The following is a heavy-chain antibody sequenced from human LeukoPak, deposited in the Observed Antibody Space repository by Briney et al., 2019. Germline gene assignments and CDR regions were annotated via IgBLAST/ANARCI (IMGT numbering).Heavy chain of an antibody. CDR3: ARRASYYYYYMDV. J-gene: IGHJ6*03. V-gene: IGHV4-59*01. CDR1: GGSISSYY. CDR2: IYYSGST. Sequence: PSETLSLTCTVSGGSISSYYWSWIRQPPGKGLEWIGYIYYSGSTNYNPSLKSRVTISVDTSKNQFSLKLSSVTAADTAVYYCARRASYYYYYMDVWGKGTTVTVS.